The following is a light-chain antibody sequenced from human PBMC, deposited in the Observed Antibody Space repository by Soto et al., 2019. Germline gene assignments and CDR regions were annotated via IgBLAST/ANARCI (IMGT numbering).Light chain of an antibody. V-gene: IGLV2-14*01. CDR2: EVS. CDR1: SSDVGGYNY. CDR3: SSYTSSSTRV. Sequence: QSLLTQPASVSGSPGHSITISCTGTSSDVGGYNYVSWYQQHPGKAPKLMIYEVSNRPSGVSNRFSGSKSGNTASLTISGLQAEDEADYYCSSYTSSSTRVLGTGTKVTVL. J-gene: IGLJ1*01.